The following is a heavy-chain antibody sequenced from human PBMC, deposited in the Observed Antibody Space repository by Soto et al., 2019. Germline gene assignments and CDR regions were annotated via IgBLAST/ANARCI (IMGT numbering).Heavy chain of an antibody. J-gene: IGHJ4*02. Sequence: PGESLKISCKASGYSSTSYWIGWVRHMPGKGLEWMGIIYPGDSDTRYSPSFQGQVTISADKSISTAYLQWSSLKASDTAMYYCATMRFLEWLPTDYWGQGTLVTVSS. D-gene: IGHD3-3*01. CDR1: GYSSTSYW. V-gene: IGHV5-51*01. CDR2: IYPGDSDT. CDR3: ATMRFLEWLPTDY.